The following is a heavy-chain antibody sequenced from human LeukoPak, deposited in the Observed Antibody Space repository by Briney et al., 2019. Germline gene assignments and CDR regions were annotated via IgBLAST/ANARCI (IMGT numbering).Heavy chain of an antibody. CDR3: ARCIATEWLFFNRFDP. Sequence: ASVKVSCKASGGTFSSYAISWVRQAPGQGLEWMGGIIPIFGTANYAQKFQGRVTITADESTSTAYMELSSLRSEDTAVYYCARCIATEWLFFNRFDPWGQGTLVTVSS. D-gene: IGHD3-3*01. J-gene: IGHJ5*02. V-gene: IGHV1-69*13. CDR2: IIPIFGTA. CDR1: GGTFSSYA.